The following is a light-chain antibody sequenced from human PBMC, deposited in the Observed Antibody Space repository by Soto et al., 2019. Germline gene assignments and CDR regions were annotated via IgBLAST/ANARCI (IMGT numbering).Light chain of an antibody. J-gene: IGLJ2*01. V-gene: IGLV2-14*01. CDR2: EVI. CDR1: STDIGEYDY. Sequence: QSALTQPASVSGSPGQSVTISCTGTSTDIGEYDYDSWYQQHPGKAPKLIIYEVINRPSGISNRFCGTKSGNTASLTISGLHPDVEAYYYCSSYTRSSSLVFGGGTKVTVL. CDR3: SSYTRSSSLV.